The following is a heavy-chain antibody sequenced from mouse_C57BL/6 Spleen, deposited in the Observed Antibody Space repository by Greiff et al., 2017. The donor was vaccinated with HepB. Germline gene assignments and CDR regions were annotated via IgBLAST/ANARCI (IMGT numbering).Heavy chain of an antibody. CDR3: ARADDGSYYAMDY. D-gene: IGHD2-3*01. V-gene: IGHV2-6*01. CDR1: GFSFTSDG. CDR2: IWGVGST. Sequence: VQLQESGPGLVAPPQRLSIPCTISGFSFTSDGVDGVRQSPGKGLEWLGVIWGVGSTNYNSALKSRLSISMDNSKSQVFLKMNSLQTDDTAMYYCARADDGSYYAMDYWCQGTSATVSS. J-gene: IGHJ4*01.